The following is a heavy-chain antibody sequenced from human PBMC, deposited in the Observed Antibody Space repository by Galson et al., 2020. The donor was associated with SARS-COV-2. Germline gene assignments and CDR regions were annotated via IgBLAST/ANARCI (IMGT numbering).Heavy chain of an antibody. J-gene: IGHJ6*02. V-gene: IGHV2-5*02. CDR2: FYWDDDK. Sequence: KMSGPRLVKPTQTLKLTGTFSGFSLSTSGEGVGWIRKPPGQALEWLALFYWDDDKRYSPSLKSRLTITKDTSKNQVVLTMTNMDPVDTATYYCAHSGTMVPFMDVWGQGTTVTVSS. D-gene: IGHD3-10*01. CDR1: GFSLSTSGEG. CDR3: AHSGTMVPFMDV.